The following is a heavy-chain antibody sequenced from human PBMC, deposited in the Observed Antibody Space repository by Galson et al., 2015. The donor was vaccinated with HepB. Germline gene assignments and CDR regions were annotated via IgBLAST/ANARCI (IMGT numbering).Heavy chain of an antibody. CDR2: INAGNGNT. D-gene: IGHD2-2*01. Sequence: SVKVSCKASGYTFTSYAMHWVRQAPGQRLEWMGWINAGNGNTKYSQKFQGRVTITRDTSASTAYMELSSLRSEDTAAYYCARAPVYCSSTSCYVYYYGMDVWGQGTTVTVSS. V-gene: IGHV1-3*01. CDR1: GYTFTSYA. CDR3: ARAPVYCSSTSCYVYYYGMDV. J-gene: IGHJ6*02.